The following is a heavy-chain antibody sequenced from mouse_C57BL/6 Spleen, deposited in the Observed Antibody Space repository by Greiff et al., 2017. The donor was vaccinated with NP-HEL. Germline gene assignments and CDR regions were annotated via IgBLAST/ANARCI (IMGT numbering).Heavy chain of an antibody. J-gene: IGHJ2*01. Sequence: EESGPGLVKPSQSLSLTCSVTGYSITSGYYWNWIRQFPGNKLEWMGYISYDGSNNYNPSLKNRISITRDTSKNQFFLKLNSVTTEDTATYYCAHNRYYFDYWGQGTTLTVSS. V-gene: IGHV3-6*01. CDR2: ISYDGSN. D-gene: IGHD6-1*01. CDR1: GYSITSGYY. CDR3: AHNRYYFDY.